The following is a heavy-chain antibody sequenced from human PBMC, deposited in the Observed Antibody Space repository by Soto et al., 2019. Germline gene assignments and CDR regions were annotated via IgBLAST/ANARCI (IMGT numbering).Heavy chain of an antibody. CDR2: IYYSGST. V-gene: IGHV4-39*02. D-gene: IGHD3-22*01. CDR1: GCSISSSSYY. Sequence: PSETLSLTCTVSGCSISSSSYYWGWIRQPPGKGLEWIGSIYYSGSTYYNPSLKSRVTISVDTSKNQFSLKLSSVTAADTAVYYCAREIGGYYFDYYYYGMDVWGQGTTVTVSS. CDR3: AREIGGYYFDYYYYGMDV. J-gene: IGHJ6*02.